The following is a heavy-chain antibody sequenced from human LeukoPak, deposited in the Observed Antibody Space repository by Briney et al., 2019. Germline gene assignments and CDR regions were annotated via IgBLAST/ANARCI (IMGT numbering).Heavy chain of an antibody. J-gene: IGHJ6*04. CDR2: ISSSGSTI. CDR3: AELGITMIGGV. CDR1: GFTFSSYE. D-gene: IGHD3-10*02. Sequence: GGSLRLSCAASGFTFSSYEMNWVRQARGKGLEWVSYISSSGSTIYYADSVKGRFTISRDNAKNSLYLQMNSLRAEDTAVYYCAELGITMIGGVWGKGTTVTVSS. V-gene: IGHV3-48*03.